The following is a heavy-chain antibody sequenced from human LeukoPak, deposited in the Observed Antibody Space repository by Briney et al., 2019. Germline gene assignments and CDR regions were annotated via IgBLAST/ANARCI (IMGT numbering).Heavy chain of an antibody. D-gene: IGHD4-17*01. CDR3: ARDRLRTAFDI. CDR1: GFPFSSYS. J-gene: IGHJ3*02. Sequence: GGSLRLSCAASGFPFSSYSMNWVRQAPGKGLEWVSSISSSSSYIYYADSVKGRFTISRDNAKNSLYLQMNSLRAEDTAVYYCARDRLRTAFDIWGQGTMVTVSS. CDR2: ISSSSSYI. V-gene: IGHV3-21*01.